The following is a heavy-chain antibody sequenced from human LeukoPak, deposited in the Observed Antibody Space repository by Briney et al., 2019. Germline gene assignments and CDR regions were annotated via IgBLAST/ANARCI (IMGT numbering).Heavy chain of an antibody. Sequence: SETLSLTCAVYGGSFSGYYWSWIRQPPGKGLEWIGEINHSGSTNYNPSLKSRVTISVDTPKNQFSLKLSSVTAADTAVYYCARGRWRYDSSGYYKDWGQGTLVTVSS. CDR1: GGSFSGYY. D-gene: IGHD3-22*01. J-gene: IGHJ4*02. V-gene: IGHV4-34*01. CDR2: INHSGST. CDR3: ARGRWRYDSSGYYKD.